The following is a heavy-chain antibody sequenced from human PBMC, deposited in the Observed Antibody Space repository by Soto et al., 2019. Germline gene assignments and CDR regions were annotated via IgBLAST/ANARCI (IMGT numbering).Heavy chain of an antibody. CDR1: GGSISSYY. CDR2: IYYSGST. J-gene: IGHJ3*02. D-gene: IGHD3-9*01. V-gene: IGHV4-59*01. Sequence: QVQLQESGPGLVKPSETLSLTCTVSGGSISSYYWSWIRQPPGKGLEWIGYIYYSGSTNYNPSLKSRVTISVDTSKNQFSLKLSSVTAADTAVYYCARGPRYYDILTGYSSVSDAFDIWGQGTMVTVSS. CDR3: ARGPRYYDILTGYSSVSDAFDI.